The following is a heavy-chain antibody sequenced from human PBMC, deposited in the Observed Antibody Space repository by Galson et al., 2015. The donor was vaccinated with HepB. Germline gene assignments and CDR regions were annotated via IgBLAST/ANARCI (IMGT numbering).Heavy chain of an antibody. CDR2: ISGSGGST. Sequence: SLRLSCAASGFTFSSYAMSWVRQAPGKGLEWVSVISGSGGSTYYADSVKGRFTISRDNSKNTLSLQMNSLRAEDTAVYYCAKQIYDSSGYFAYWGQGTLVTVSS. J-gene: IGHJ4*02. V-gene: IGHV3-23*01. CDR1: GFTFSSYA. CDR3: AKQIYDSSGYFAY. D-gene: IGHD3-22*01.